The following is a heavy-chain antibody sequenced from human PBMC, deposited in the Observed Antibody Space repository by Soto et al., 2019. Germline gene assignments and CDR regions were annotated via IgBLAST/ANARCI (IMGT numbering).Heavy chain of an antibody. J-gene: IGHJ4*02. CDR2: INYSGRYM. CDR3: ARKSSSDSTGYDYFDY. Sequence: EVQLVESGGGLVEPGGSLRLSCATSGFSFSSSDMTWVRQAPGKGLEYVSSINYSGRYMFYVGSLRGRFTVSRDNAKNSLYLQMNSLRAEDTAVYYCARKSSSDSTGYDYFDYWGQGTLVTVSS. V-gene: IGHV3-21*06. D-gene: IGHD3-22*01. CDR1: GFSFSSSD.